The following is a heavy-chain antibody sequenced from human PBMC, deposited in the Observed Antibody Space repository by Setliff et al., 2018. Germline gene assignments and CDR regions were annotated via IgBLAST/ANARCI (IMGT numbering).Heavy chain of an antibody. CDR2: INIGSSAI. V-gene: IGHV3-48*01. J-gene: IGHJ3*02. D-gene: IGHD3-10*01. CDR1: GFSLSTYDVIYG. CDR3: ARGVNHAFDI. Sequence: PGGSLRLSCAASGFSLSTYDVIYGMNWVRQTPGKGLEWISFINIGSSAIYYADSVKGRFTISRDNAKNSLYLQMNNLRVDDTAMYYCARGVNHAFDIWGQGTMVTVS.